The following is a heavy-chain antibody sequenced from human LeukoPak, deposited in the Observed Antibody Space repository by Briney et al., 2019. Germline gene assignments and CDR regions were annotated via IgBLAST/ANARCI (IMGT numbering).Heavy chain of an antibody. CDR3: ARDLTAGITMIAYYFDY. Sequence: GGCLRLSCAASGFTFSSYAMHWVRQAPGKGLEWVAVISYDGSNKYYADSVKGRFTISRDNSKNTLYLQMNSLRAEDTAVYYCARDLTAGITMIAYYFDYWGQGTLVTVSS. J-gene: IGHJ4*02. V-gene: IGHV3-30-3*01. CDR2: ISYDGSNK. CDR1: GFTFSSYA. D-gene: IGHD3-22*01.